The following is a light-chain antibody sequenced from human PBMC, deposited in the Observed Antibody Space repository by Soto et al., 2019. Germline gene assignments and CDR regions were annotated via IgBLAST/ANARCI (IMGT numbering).Light chain of an antibody. Sequence: IVLTQSPGTLSLSPGERATLSCRASQSVTTQLAWYQQKPGQAPRLITHGASSRATGVPDRITGSGSGTDFTLSISRLEPEDFAVYYCQQYGGSTRTFGQGTKVDI. V-gene: IGKV3-20*01. CDR2: GAS. J-gene: IGKJ1*01. CDR1: QSVTTQ. CDR3: QQYGGSTRT.